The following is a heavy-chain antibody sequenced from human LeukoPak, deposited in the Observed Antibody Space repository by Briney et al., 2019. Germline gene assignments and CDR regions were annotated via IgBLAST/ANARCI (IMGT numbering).Heavy chain of an antibody. V-gene: IGHV4-59*02. Sequence: SETLSLTCSVSGGSVTSYYWNCVRQTPGKGLEWIGYISNSETTDYGPSFKSRVTMSLDTSKNQFSLKLSSVTAADTGVYYCARPKTYSSGSALAFDIWGQGTMVTVSS. CDR3: ARPKTYSSGSALAFDI. CDR1: GGSVTSYY. D-gene: IGHD3-22*01. CDR2: ISNSETT. J-gene: IGHJ3*02.